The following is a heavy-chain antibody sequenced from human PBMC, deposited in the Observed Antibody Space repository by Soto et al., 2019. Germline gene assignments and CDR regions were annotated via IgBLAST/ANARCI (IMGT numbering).Heavy chain of an antibody. J-gene: IGHJ3*02. D-gene: IGHD3-10*01. CDR2: IYYSGST. CDR3: AREVDYYGSGSYSDDAFDI. CDR1: GGSVSSGSYY. V-gene: IGHV4-61*01. Sequence: PSETLSLTCTVSGGSVSSGSYYWSWIRQPPGKGLEWIGYIYYSGSTNYNPSLKSRVTISVDTSKNQFSLKLSSVTAADTAVYYCAREVDYYGSGSYSDDAFDIWGQGTMVTVSS.